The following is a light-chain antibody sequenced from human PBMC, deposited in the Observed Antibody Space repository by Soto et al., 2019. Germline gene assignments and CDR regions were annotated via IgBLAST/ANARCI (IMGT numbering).Light chain of an antibody. CDR1: NIGSKS. CDR3: QVWDSSSDHPL. Sequence: SYELTQAPSVSVAPGKTARITCGGNNIGSKSVHWYQQKPGQAPVVVIYYDSDRPSGIPERFSGSNSGNTATLTISRVEAGDEADYYCQVWDSSSDHPLFGGGTKLTVL. J-gene: IGLJ3*02. V-gene: IGLV3-21*04. CDR2: YDS.